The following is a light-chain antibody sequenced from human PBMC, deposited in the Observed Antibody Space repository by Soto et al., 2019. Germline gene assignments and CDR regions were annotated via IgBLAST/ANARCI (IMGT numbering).Light chain of an antibody. J-gene: IGKJ1*01. Sequence: IQMTQSPSALSAPVEGTVMSTCLASQSISNHLNWYQQKPGKAPKLLIYSASSLQSGVPSRFSGSGSGTEFTLTISSLQPDDFATYYCQHYNSYSEEFGQGTKVDIK. CDR3: QHYNSYSEE. CDR2: SAS. V-gene: IGKV1-17*01. CDR1: QSISNH.